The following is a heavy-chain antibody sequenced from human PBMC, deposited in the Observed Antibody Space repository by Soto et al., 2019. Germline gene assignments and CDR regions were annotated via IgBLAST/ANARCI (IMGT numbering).Heavy chain of an antibody. Sequence: QVQLVQSGAEVKKPGASVKVSCKASGYTFTSYGISWVRQAPGQGLEWMGWISAYNGNTNYAQKLQGRVTMTTDTSTSTAYMELRSLRSDDTAVYYCARTSYRYCSGGSCQAEAFDIWGQGTMVTVSS. CDR3: ARTSYRYCSGGSCQAEAFDI. CDR2: ISAYNGNT. CDR1: GYTFTSYG. D-gene: IGHD2-15*01. J-gene: IGHJ3*02. V-gene: IGHV1-18*04.